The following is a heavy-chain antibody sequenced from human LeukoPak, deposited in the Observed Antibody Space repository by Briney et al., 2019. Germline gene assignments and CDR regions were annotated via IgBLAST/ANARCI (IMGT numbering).Heavy chain of an antibody. V-gene: IGHV3-23*01. Sequence: PGGSLRLSCAASGFTFSSYAVSWVRQAPGKGLEWVSAISGSGGSTYYADSVKGRFTISRDNSKNTLYLQMNSLRAEDTAVYYCAKFMRRVGATRGTADYWGQGTLVTVSS. CDR1: GFTFSSYA. D-gene: IGHD1-26*01. J-gene: IGHJ4*02. CDR2: ISGSGGST. CDR3: AKFMRRVGATRGTADY.